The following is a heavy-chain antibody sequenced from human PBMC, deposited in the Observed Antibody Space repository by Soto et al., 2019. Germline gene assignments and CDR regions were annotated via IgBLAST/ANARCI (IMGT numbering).Heavy chain of an antibody. CDR2: INPATGAA. V-gene: IGHV1-2*02. Sequence: QLHLVQSGAVVKKPGASVTVSCSASGYPVTAYYMHWVRQAPGRGLEWMGGINPATGAAKYTQTFQGRVTMTRDTATSTVFRELSGLTSEDMAVFYCARGGGVGVAGSAAFDMWGQGTLVTVSS. D-gene: IGHD3-3*01. CDR1: GYPVTAYY. J-gene: IGHJ3*02. CDR3: ARGGGVGVAGSAAFDM.